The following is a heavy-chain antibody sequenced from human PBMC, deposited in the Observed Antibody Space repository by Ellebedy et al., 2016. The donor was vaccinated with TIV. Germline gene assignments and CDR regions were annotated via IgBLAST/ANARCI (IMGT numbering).Heavy chain of an antibody. D-gene: IGHD1-26*01. CDR1: GFTLSHYW. V-gene: IGHV3-7*01. CDR3: ARVRSFGWQEGGT. J-gene: IGHJ5*02. Sequence: LSLTXXASGFTLSHYWMSWVRHTPGKGLQWVTNIGRDGSEQYYVASVEGRFTVSRDNAKNSLYLQMNSLRAEDTAVYYCARVRSFGWQEGGTWGQGTLVTVSS. CDR2: IGRDGSEQ.